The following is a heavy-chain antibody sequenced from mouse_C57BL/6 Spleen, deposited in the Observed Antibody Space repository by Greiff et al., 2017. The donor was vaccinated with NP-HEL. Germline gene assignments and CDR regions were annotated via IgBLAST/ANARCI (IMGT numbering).Heavy chain of an antibody. CDR2: IWTGGGT. J-gene: IGHJ4*01. CDR3: ARNGPIYYGNYYYAMDY. D-gene: IGHD2-1*01. Sequence: QVQLQQSGPGLVAPSQSLSITCTVSGFSLTSYAISWVRQPPGKGLEWLGVIWTGGGTNYNSALKSRLSISKDNSKSQVFLKMNSLQTDDTARYYCARNGPIYYGNYYYAMDYWGQGTSVTVSS. CDR1: GFSLTSYA. V-gene: IGHV2-9-1*01.